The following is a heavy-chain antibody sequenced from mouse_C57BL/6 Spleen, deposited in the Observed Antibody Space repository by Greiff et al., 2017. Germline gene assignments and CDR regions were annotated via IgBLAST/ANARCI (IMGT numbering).Heavy chain of an antibody. J-gene: IGHJ2*01. Sequence: QVQLQQPGAELVKPGASVKLSCKASGYTFTSYWMQWVKQRPGQGLEWIGEIDPSDSYTNYNQKFKGKATLTVDTSSSTAYMQLSSLTSEDAAVYYCARWGPGYDGYYWGQGTTLTVSS. CDR3: ARWGPGYDGYY. CDR2: IDPSDSYT. V-gene: IGHV1-50*01. D-gene: IGHD2-3*01. CDR1: GYTFTSYW.